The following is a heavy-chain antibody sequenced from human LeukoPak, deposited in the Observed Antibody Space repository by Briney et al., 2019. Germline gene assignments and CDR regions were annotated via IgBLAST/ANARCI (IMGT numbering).Heavy chain of an antibody. CDR3: ATGGRGAFDI. D-gene: IGHD3-10*01. Sequence: GASVKVSCKVSGYTLTELSMHWVRQAPGKGLEWMGGFDPEDGETIYAQKFQGRVTMTEVTSTDTAYMELSSLRSEDTAVYYCATGGRGAFDIWGQGTMVTVSS. CDR2: FDPEDGET. J-gene: IGHJ3*02. CDR1: GYTLTELS. V-gene: IGHV1-24*01.